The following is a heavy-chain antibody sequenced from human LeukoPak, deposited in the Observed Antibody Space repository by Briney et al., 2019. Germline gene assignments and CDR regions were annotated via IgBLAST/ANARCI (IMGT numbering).Heavy chain of an antibody. CDR3: ARDSGYSSDDAY. D-gene: IGHD5-12*01. CDR1: GFTVSSNY. V-gene: IGHV3-66*01. Sequence: GGSLRLSCAASGFTVSSNYMSWVRQAPGKGLEWVSVIYSGGSTYYADSVKGRFTISRDNSKNTLYLQMNSLRAEDTAVYYCARDSGYSSDDAYWGQGTLVTVSS. J-gene: IGHJ4*02. CDR2: IYSGGST.